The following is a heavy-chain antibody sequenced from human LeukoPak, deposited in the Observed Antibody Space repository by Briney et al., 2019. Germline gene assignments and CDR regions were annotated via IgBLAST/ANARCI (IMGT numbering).Heavy chain of an antibody. D-gene: IGHD7-27*01. CDR2: INPNSGGT. Sequence: ASVKVSCKASGYTFTGYYMHWVRQAPGQGLEWMGWINPNSGGTNYAQKFQGRVTMTRDTSISTAYMELSRLRSDDTAVYYCAIRKITGGSYYGMDVWGQGTMVTVSS. J-gene: IGHJ6*02. CDR3: AIRKITGGSYYGMDV. V-gene: IGHV1-2*02. CDR1: GYTFTGYY.